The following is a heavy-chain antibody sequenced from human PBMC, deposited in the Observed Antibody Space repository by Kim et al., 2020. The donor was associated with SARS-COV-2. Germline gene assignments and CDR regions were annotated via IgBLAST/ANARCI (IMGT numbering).Heavy chain of an antibody. CDR3: ARAPRYFDWLSDY. CDR1: GFTFSSYW. J-gene: IGHJ4*02. V-gene: IGHV3-74*01. CDR2: INSDGSST. D-gene: IGHD3-9*01. Sequence: GGSLRLSCAASGFTFSSYWMHWVRQAPGKGLVWVSRINSDGSSTSYADSVKGRFTISRDNAKNTLYLQMNSLRAEDTAVYYCARAPRYFDWLSDYWGQGTLVTVSS.